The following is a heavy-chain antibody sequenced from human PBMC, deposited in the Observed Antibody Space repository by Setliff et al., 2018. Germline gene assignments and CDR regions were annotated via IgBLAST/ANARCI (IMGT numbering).Heavy chain of an antibody. Sequence: SETLSLTCTVSGGSISSGSYYWSWIRQPAGKGLEWIGRIYTSGSTNYNPSLKSRVTISVDTSKNQFSLQLSPVTAADTAVYYCARDNNPGYRGYWGRFDYWGQGTLVTVSS. V-gene: IGHV4-61*02. D-gene: IGHD3-16*02. CDR3: ARDNNPGYRGYWGRFDY. CDR2: IYTSGST. J-gene: IGHJ4*02. CDR1: GGSISSGSYY.